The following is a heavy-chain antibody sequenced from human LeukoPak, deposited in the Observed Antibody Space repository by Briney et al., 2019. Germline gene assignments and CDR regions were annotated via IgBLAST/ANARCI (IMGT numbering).Heavy chain of an antibody. CDR1: GGSISSGGYY. Sequence: KSSQTLSLTCTVSGGSISSGGYYWSWIRQHPGKGLEWIGYIYYSGSTYYNPSLKSRVTISVDTSKNQFSLKLSSVTAADTAVYYCANPPYSSSFTPLLFPPDYWGQGTLVTVSS. D-gene: IGHD6-6*01. V-gene: IGHV4-31*03. J-gene: IGHJ4*02. CDR2: IYYSGST. CDR3: ANPPYSSSFTPLLFPPDY.